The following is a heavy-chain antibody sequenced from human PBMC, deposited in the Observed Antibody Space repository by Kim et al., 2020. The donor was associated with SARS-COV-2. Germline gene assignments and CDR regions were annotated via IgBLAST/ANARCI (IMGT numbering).Heavy chain of an antibody. CDR1: GFTFSSYW. CDR3: ARDLIDYPYYGMDV. V-gene: IGHV3-7*03. CDR2: IKQDGSEK. Sequence: GGSLRLSCAASGFTFSSYWMSWVRQAPGKGLEWVANIKQDGSEKYYVDSVKGRFTISRDNAKNSLYLQMNSLRAEDTAVYYCARDLIDYPYYGMDVWGQGDTGTVSS. J-gene: IGHJ6*02.